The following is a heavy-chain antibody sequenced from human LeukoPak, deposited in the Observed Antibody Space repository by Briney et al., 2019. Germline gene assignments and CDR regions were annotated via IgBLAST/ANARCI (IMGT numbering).Heavy chain of an antibody. CDR2: ISGSGGST. CDR1: GFTFSSYA. Sequence: HTGGSLRLSCAASGFTFSSYAMSWVRQAPGKGLEWVSAISGSGGSTYYADSVKGRFTISRDNSKNTLYLQMNSLRAEDTAVYYCATHPGYSSGWYSAYWGQGTLVTVSP. D-gene: IGHD6-19*01. V-gene: IGHV3-23*01. CDR3: ATHPGYSSGWYSAY. J-gene: IGHJ4*02.